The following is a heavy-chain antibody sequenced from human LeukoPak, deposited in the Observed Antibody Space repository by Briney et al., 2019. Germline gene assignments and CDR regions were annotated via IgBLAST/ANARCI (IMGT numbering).Heavy chain of an antibody. Sequence: GGSLRLSCADSGFTFGSYWMSWVRQAPGKGLEWVANIKQDGSEKYYVDSVKGRFTISRDNAKNSLFLQMNSLRAEDTAVYYCARTAFRTAPYFDYWGQGTLVTVSS. CDR2: IKQDGSEK. V-gene: IGHV3-7*05. CDR3: ARTAFRTAPYFDY. J-gene: IGHJ4*02. CDR1: GFTFGSYW. D-gene: IGHD1-1*01.